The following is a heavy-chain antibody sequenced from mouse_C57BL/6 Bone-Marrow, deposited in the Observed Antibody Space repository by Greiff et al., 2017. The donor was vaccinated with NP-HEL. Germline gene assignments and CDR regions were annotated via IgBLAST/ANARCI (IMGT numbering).Heavy chain of an antibody. Sequence: DVHLVESGGDLVKPGGSLKLSCAASGFTFSSYGMSWVRQTPDKRLEWVATISSGGSYTYYPDSVKGRFTISRDNAKNTLYLQMSSLKSEDTAMYYCARLPYYYGSRAWFAYWGQGTLVTVSA. D-gene: IGHD1-1*01. CDR3: ARLPYYYGSRAWFAY. V-gene: IGHV5-6*01. CDR1: GFTFSSYG. CDR2: ISSGGSYT. J-gene: IGHJ3*01.